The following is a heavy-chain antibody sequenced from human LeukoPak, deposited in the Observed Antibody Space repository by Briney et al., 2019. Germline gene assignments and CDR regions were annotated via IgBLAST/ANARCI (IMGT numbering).Heavy chain of an antibody. D-gene: IGHD2-2*02. CDR3: ARDGHVSRYQLLYGFDY. Sequence: ASAKVSCKASGYTFTGYYMHWVRQAPGQGLEWMGWINPNSGGTNYAQKFQGRVTMTRDTSISTAYMELSRLRSDDTAVYYCARDGHVSRYQLLYGFDYWGQGTLVTVSS. CDR1: GYTFTGYY. CDR2: INPNSGGT. V-gene: IGHV1-2*02. J-gene: IGHJ4*02.